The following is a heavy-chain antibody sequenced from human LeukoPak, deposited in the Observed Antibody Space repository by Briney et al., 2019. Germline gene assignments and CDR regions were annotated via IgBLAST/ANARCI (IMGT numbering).Heavy chain of an antibody. CDR3: ARVHYDSSGGAKSHTFDI. CDR2: IYHSGST. V-gene: IGHV4-59*12. CDR1: GGSIGTYY. J-gene: IGHJ3*02. Sequence: SETLSLTCTVSGGSIGTYYWSWIRQPPGKGLEWIGYIYHSGSTYYNPSLKSRVTISVDRSKNQFSLKLSSVTAADTAVYYCARVHYDSSGGAKSHTFDIWGQGTMVTVSS. D-gene: IGHD3-22*01.